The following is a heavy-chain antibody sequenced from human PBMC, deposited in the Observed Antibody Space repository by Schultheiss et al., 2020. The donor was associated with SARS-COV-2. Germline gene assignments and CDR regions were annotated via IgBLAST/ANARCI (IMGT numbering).Heavy chain of an antibody. CDR1: GYTFTSYG. Sequence: ASVKVSCKASGYTFTSYGISWVRQAPGQGLEWMGWISAYNGNTNYAQKLQGRVTITADESTSTAYMELSSLRSEDTAVYYCASTTTFANAFDIWGQGTMVTVSS. J-gene: IGHJ3*02. CDR2: ISAYNGNT. D-gene: IGHD3-16*01. CDR3: ASTTTFANAFDI. V-gene: IGHV1-18*04.